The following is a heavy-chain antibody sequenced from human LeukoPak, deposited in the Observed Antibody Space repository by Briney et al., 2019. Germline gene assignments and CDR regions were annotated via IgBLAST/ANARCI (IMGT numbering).Heavy chain of an antibody. D-gene: IGHD2-15*01. Sequence: GGSLRLSCAASGFTFSSYSMTWVRQAPGKGLEWVSYIGSSSSTIYYADSVKGRFTISRDNAKNSLYLQMNSLRAEDTAVYYCARTRDYSIYWYFDLWGRGTLVTVSS. J-gene: IGHJ2*01. CDR2: IGSSSSTI. CDR1: GFTFSSYS. CDR3: ARTRDYSIYWYFDL. V-gene: IGHV3-48*01.